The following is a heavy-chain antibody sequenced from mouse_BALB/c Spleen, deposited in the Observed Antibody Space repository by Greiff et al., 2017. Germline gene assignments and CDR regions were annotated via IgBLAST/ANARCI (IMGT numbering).Heavy chain of an antibody. D-gene: IGHD1-2*01. CDR3: ARLYYGYPFDY. J-gene: IGHJ2*01. Sequence: QVQLQQPGAELVMPGASVKMSCKASGYTFTDYWMHWVKQRPGQGLEWIGAIDTSDSYTSYNQKFKGKATLTVDESSSTAYMQLSSLTSEDSAVYYCARLYYGYPFDYWGQGTTLTVSS. CDR2: IDTSDSYT. CDR1: GYTFTDYW. V-gene: IGHV1-69*01.